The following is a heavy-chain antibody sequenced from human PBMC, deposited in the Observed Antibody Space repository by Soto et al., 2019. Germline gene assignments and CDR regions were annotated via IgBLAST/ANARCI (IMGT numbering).Heavy chain of an antibody. CDR1: GFTFSSYS. D-gene: IGHD2-15*01. V-gene: IGHV3-30*18. Sequence: GGSLRLSCAASGFTFSSYSMNWVRQAPGKGLEWVSFITYNGSNKYYADSVKGRFTISRDNSKNTLYLQMNSLRAEDTVVYYCAKGVVVVVAAPFDYWGQGTLVTVSS. J-gene: IGHJ4*02. CDR2: ITYNGSNK. CDR3: AKGVVVVVAAPFDY.